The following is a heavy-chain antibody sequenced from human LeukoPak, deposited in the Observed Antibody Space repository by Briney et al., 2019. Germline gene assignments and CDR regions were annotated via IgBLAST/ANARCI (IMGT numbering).Heavy chain of an antibody. CDR2: IGTAGDT. J-gene: IGHJ3*02. CDR3: ARAVTAVGAFDI. CDR1: GFTFSSYD. D-gene: IGHD2-21*02. V-gene: IGHV3-13*01. Sequence: GGSLRLSCAASGFTFSSYDMHWVRQATGKGLEWVPAIGTAGDTYYPGSVKGRFTISRENAKNSLYLQMNSLRAGDTAVYYCARAVTAVGAFDIWGQGTMVTVSS.